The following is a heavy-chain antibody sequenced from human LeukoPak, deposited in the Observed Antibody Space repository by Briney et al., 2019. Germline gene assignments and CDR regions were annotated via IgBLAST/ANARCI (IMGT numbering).Heavy chain of an antibody. CDR3: AKENGFGELFDY. Sequence: GGSLRLSCAASGFTFSNYGMHWVRQAPGKGLYWVAFIRYDGSNYYADSVKGRFTISRDNSKNTLFLQMNSLRLEDTAVYYRAKENGFGELFDYWGQGTPVTVSS. V-gene: IGHV3-30*02. CDR2: IRYDGSN. J-gene: IGHJ4*02. D-gene: IGHD3-10*01. CDR1: GFTFSNYG.